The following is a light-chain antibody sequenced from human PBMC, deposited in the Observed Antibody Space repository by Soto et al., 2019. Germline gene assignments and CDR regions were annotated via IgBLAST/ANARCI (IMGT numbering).Light chain of an antibody. CDR2: AAS. J-gene: IGKJ5*01. CDR1: QSISSY. V-gene: IGKV1-39*01. Sequence: DIQMTQSPSSLSASVGDRVTITCRASQSISSYLNWYQQKPGKAPKLLIYAASSLQSGVPSRLSGSGSGTDFTLTISSLKTEDFATYHFQQSYSTLGTFGQGTRLEIK. CDR3: QQSYSTLGT.